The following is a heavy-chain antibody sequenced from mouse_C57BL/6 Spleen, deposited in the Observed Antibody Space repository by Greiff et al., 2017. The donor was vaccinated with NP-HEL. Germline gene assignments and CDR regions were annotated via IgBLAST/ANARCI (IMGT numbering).Heavy chain of an antibody. D-gene: IGHD2-3*01. V-gene: IGHV1-78*01. CDR2: IYPRDGST. J-gene: IGHJ1*03. CDR3: ARKDGRWYFDV. Sequence: VQLQQSDAELVKPGASVKISCKVSGYTFTDHPIHWMKQRPDQGLEWIGYIYPRDGSTKYNEKFKGKATLTADKPSSTAYLQLNSLTSGDSGVYFCARKDGRWYFDVWGTGTTVTVSS. CDR1: GYTFTDHP.